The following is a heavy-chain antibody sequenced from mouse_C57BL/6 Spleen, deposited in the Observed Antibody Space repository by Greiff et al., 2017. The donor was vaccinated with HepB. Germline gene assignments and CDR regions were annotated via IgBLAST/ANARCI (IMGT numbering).Heavy chain of an antibody. CDR3: ARGRYGNYVDY. D-gene: IGHD2-1*01. V-gene: IGHV1-52*01. CDR2: IDPSDSET. CDR1: GYTFTSYW. Sequence: QVQLQQPGAELVRPGSSVKLSCKASGYTFTSYWMHWVKQRPIQGLEWIGNIDPSDSETHYNQKFKDKATLTVDKSSSTAYMQLSSLTSEDSAVYYCARGRYGNYVDYWGQGTTLTVSS. J-gene: IGHJ2*01.